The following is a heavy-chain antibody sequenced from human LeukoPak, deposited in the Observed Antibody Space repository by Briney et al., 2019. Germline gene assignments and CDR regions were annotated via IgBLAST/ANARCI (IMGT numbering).Heavy chain of an antibody. CDR3: ARVTAAAGEYYYYYYGMDV. D-gene: IGHD6-13*01. V-gene: IGHV3-66*01. CDR1: GFTVSSNY. CDR2: IYSGGST. J-gene: IGHJ6*02. Sequence: GGSLRLSCAASGFTVSSNYMSWVRQAPGKGLEWVSVIYSGGSTYYADSVKGRFTISRDNSENTLYLQMNGLRAEDTAVYYCARVTAAAGEYYYYYYGMDVWGQGTTVTVSS.